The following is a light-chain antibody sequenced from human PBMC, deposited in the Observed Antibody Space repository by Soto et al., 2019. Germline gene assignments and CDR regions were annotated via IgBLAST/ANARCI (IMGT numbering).Light chain of an antibody. CDR1: SSDVGSYNY. V-gene: IGLV2-14*03. Sequence: QSVLTRAASVSGFPGQSISIFCTGNSSDVGSYNYVSWYQQHPGRAPKLMIYDVSSRPSGVSNRFSGSKSGNTASLTISGLQAEDEADYFCTSYTSSSTYVFGTGTKVTVL. J-gene: IGLJ1*01. CDR2: DVS. CDR3: TSYTSSSTYV.